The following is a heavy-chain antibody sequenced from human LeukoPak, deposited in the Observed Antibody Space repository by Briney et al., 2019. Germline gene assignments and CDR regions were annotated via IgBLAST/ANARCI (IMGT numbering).Heavy chain of an antibody. D-gene: IGHD5-12*01. Sequence: GGSLRLSCAASGFAFNTYGMSWVRQAPGTGLEWVSAVSGSGTTTYYADSVKGRLTISRDNAKNSLYLQMNSLRAEDTAVYYCARENSGYDFFDYWGQGTLVTVS. J-gene: IGHJ4*02. CDR3: ARENSGYDFFDY. CDR2: VSGSGTTT. CDR1: GFAFNTYG. V-gene: IGHV3-23*01.